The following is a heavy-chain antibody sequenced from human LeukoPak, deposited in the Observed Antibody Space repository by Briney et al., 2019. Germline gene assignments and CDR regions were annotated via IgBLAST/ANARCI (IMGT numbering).Heavy chain of an antibody. D-gene: IGHD3-9*01. CDR2: TYYRSTWYN. CDR3: ARRLAQYDCFDP. V-gene: IGHV6-1*01. J-gene: IGHJ5*02. CDR1: GDSVSSNSVT. Sequence: SQTLTLTCAISGDSVSSNSVTWNWIRQSPPRGLEWLGRTYYRSTWYNDYAVSVRGRITVNPDTSKNQFSLHLNSVTPEDTAVYYCARRLAQYDCFDPWGQGILVTVSS.